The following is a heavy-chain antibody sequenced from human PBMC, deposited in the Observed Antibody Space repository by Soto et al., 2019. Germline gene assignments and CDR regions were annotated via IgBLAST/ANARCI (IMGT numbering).Heavy chain of an antibody. CDR1: GNTFTRYD. CDR2: VNPNSGNT. Sequence: GAPGKGTWEASGNTFTRYDIKWGRQAPGQGLEWMGWVNPNSGNTGYAQKFQGRLSMTTDTSISTAYMELSSLRSDDTAVYYCARGDIVATSYYMDVWDKGTTVTVSS. J-gene: IGHJ6*03. D-gene: IGHD5-12*01. V-gene: IGHV1-8*01. CDR3: ARGDIVATSYYMDV.